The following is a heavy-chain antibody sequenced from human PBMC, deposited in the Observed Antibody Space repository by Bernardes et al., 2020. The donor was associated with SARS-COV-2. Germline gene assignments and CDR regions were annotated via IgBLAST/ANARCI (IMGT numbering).Heavy chain of an antibody. CDR3: ARDHDYGGVFDF. V-gene: IGHV3-21*01. Sequence: GGSLRLSCGASGFTFSSYSMNWVRQAPGKGLEWVSSITTTSAYIYYADSVKGRFTISRDNAKSSLYLQMNNLRTEDTAVYYCARDHDYGGVFDFWGQGTEVTVSS. CDR1: GFTFSSYS. CDR2: ITTTSAYI. J-gene: IGHJ3*01. D-gene: IGHD4-17*01.